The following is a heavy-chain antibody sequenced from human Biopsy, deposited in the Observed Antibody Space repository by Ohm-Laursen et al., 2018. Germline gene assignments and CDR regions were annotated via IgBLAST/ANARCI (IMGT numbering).Heavy chain of an antibody. V-gene: IGHV3-23*01. D-gene: IGHD2-2*02. J-gene: IGHJ4*02. CDR2: IRASGGNT. CDR1: GFTFSDYA. Sequence: GSLRLSCAASGFTFSDYAMTWVRQAPGKGLEWVSTIRASGGNTYYADSVMGRFTVSRDGSKSSLYLQMSSLSAEDTAFYYCAKGGYCTTSSCYMDLDFWGQGTLVTVSS. CDR3: AKGGYCTTSSCYMDLDF.